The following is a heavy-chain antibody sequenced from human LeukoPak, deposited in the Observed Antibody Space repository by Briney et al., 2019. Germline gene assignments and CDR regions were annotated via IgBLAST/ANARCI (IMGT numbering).Heavy chain of an antibody. V-gene: IGHV3-23*01. Sequence: GGSLRLSCAASGFIFNSYGMYWVRQAPGKGLEWVSAISGSGGATYYADSVKGRFTISRDNSKNTLYLQMNSLRAEDTAVYYCAKPYDILTGYYICWGQGTLVTVSS. CDR3: AKPYDILTGYYIC. J-gene: IGHJ4*02. CDR1: GFIFNSYG. D-gene: IGHD3-9*01. CDR2: ISGSGGAT.